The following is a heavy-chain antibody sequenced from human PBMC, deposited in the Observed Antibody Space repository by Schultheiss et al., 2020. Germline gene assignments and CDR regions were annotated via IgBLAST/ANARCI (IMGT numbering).Heavy chain of an antibody. Sequence: SVKVSCKASGYTFTSYGISWVRQAPGQGLEWMGGIIPIFGTANYAQKFQGRVTITADESTSTAYMELSSLRSEDTAVYYCAGTLPPSIPGVGVRVYYYGMDVWGQGTTVTVSS. CDR3: AGTLPPSIPGVGVRVYYYGMDV. CDR2: IIPIFGTA. V-gene: IGHV1-69*13. J-gene: IGHJ6*02. D-gene: IGHD2-2*02. CDR1: GYTFTSYG.